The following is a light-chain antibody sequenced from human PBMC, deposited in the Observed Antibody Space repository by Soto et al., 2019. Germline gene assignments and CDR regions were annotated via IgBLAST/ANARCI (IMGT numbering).Light chain of an antibody. V-gene: IGKV3-15*01. CDR2: DES. Sequence: EIVLTQSPATLSVSPGERATLSCRASQSISSNLAWYQHKPGQAPRLLIYDESTRATGIPARFSGSGSGTEFTLTISSLQSEDFVVYYCQQYNNWRTFGQATEVDIK. CDR3: QQYNNWRT. CDR1: QSISSN. J-gene: IGKJ1*01.